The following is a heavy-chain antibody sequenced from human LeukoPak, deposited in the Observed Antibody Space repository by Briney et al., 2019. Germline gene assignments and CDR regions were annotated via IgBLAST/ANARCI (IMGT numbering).Heavy chain of an antibody. CDR2: INHSGST. CDR1: GGSFSGYY. Sequence: SETLSLTCAVYGGSFSGYYWSWIRQPPGKGLEWVGEINHSGSTYYNPSLKSRVTISVDTSKNQFSLKLSSVTAADTAVYYCARGTRLRTKLGFDYWGQGTLVTVSS. V-gene: IGHV4-34*01. J-gene: IGHJ4*02. CDR3: ARGTRLRTKLGFDY. D-gene: IGHD4-17*01.